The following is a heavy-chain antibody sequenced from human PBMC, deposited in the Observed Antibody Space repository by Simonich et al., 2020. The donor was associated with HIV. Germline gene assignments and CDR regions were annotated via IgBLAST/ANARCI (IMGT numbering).Heavy chain of an antibody. D-gene: IGHD5-18*01. V-gene: IGHV3-9*01. CDR3: AKDRSSAMVTYFDY. J-gene: IGHJ4*02. CDR2: MSWNSGSI. CDR1: GFTFDDYA. Sequence: EVQLVESGGGLVQPGRSLRLSCAASGFTFDDYAMHWVRQAQWKGRELVSGMSWNSGSIGYADSGKGRFTISRDNAKNSLYLQMNSLRAEDTALYYCAKDRSSAMVTYFDYWGQGTLVTVSS.